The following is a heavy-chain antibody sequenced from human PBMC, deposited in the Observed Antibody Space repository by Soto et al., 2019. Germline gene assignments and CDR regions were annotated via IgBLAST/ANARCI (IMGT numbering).Heavy chain of an antibody. CDR3: ARVGYRSGGSCYLFDY. D-gene: IGHD2-15*01. J-gene: IGHJ4*02. V-gene: IGHV4-59*01. Sequence: SETLSLTCTVSGGSISSYYWSWIRQPPGKGLEWIGYIYYSGSTNYNPSLKSRVTISVDTSKNQFSLKLSSVTAADTAVYYCARVGYRSGGSCYLFDYWGQGTLVTVSS. CDR1: GGSISSYY. CDR2: IYYSGST.